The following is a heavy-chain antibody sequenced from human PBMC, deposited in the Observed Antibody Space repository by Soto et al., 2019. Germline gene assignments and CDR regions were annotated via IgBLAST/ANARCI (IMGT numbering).Heavy chain of an antibody. D-gene: IGHD1-7*01. CDR1: GYTFTGYY. Sequence: QVQLVQSGAEVKKPGASVKVSCKASGYTFTGYYMHWVRQAPGQGLEWMGWINPNSGGTNYAQKFQGCVTMTRDTSISTAYMELSRLRSDDTAVYYCARDRGPIITGTTGGDYWGKGTLVTVSS. V-gene: IGHV1-2*04. CDR3: ARDRGPIITGTTGGDY. CDR2: INPNSGGT. J-gene: IGHJ4*02.